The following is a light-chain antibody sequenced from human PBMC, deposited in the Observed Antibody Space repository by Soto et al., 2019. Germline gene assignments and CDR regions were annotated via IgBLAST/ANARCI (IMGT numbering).Light chain of an antibody. J-gene: IGLJ3*02. V-gene: IGLV4-69*01. CDR3: QTWCTGKGV. Sequence: QTVVTQSPSASASLGASVKLTCTLSTGHSSSAIAWLQQQPEKGPRYLMKLNTDGSHTKGDGIPDRFSGSSSGAERYLTISSLQSEDEADYYCQTWCTGKGVFGGGTKLTVL. CDR2: LNTDGSH. CDR1: TGHSSSA.